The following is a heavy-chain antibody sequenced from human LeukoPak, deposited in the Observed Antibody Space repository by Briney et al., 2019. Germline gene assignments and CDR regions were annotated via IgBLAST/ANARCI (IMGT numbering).Heavy chain of an antibody. CDR3: ARVPLRYFDWYLSGLFDY. Sequence: GASVKVSCKAAGYTFTCYYIHWVGQAPGQGLEWMGWIDPNSGDTKYVQKVQGRVTMTRDTSISTAYMDLRSLRSDDTAMYYCARVPLRYFDWYLSGLFDYWGQGTLVTVSS. D-gene: IGHD3-9*01. CDR2: IDPNSGDT. J-gene: IGHJ4*02. CDR1: GYTFTCYY. V-gene: IGHV1-2*02.